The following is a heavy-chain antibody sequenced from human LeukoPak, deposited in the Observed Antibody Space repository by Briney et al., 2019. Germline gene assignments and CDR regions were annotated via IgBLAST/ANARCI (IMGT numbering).Heavy chain of an antibody. D-gene: IGHD5-18*01. CDR2: ISSSSSYI. V-gene: IGHV3-21*01. Sequence: GGSLRLSCAASGFTFSSYSMNWVRQAPGKGLEWVSSISSSSSYIYYADSVKGRFTISRDNAKNSLYLQMNSLRAEDTAVYYCARGRWELLQGYSYALYYFDYWGQGTLVTVSS. CDR1: GFTFSSYS. CDR3: ARGRWELLQGYSYALYYFDY. J-gene: IGHJ4*02.